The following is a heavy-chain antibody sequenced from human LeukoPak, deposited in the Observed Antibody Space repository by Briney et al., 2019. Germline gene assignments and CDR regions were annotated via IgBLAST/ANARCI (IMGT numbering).Heavy chain of an antibody. D-gene: IGHD2-2*02. CDR2: ISYDGSNK. CDR1: GFTFSSYA. CDR3: GRGGGYCSSTSCYSAFDS. V-gene: IGHV3-30-3*01. Sequence: GRSLRLSCAASGFTFSSYAMHWVRQAPGKGLEWVAVISYDGSNKYYADSVKGRFTVSRDNSKNTLYLQMNSLRAEDTAVYYCGRGGGYCSSTSCYSAFDSWGQGTLVTVSS. J-gene: IGHJ5*01.